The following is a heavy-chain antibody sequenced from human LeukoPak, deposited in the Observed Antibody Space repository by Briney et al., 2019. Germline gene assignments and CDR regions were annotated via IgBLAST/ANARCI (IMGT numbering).Heavy chain of an antibody. V-gene: IGHV3-23*01. J-gene: IGHJ3*02. D-gene: IGHD3-22*01. CDR3: AKDRRYYYDSSGCFDI. CDR2: ISGSGGST. Sequence: GGSLRLSCAASGFTFSSYAMSWVRQAPGKGLEWVSAISGSGGSTYYADSVKGRFTISRDNSKNTLYLQMNSLRAEDTAVYYCAKDRRYYYDSSGCFDIWGQGTMVTVSS. CDR1: GFTFSSYA.